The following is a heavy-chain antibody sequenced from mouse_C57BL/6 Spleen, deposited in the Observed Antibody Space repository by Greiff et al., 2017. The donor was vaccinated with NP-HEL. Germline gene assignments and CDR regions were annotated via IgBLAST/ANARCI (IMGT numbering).Heavy chain of an antibody. V-gene: IGHV1-53*01. D-gene: IGHD2-4*01. CDR3: ARGDYDYEGYFDV. J-gene: IGHJ1*03. CDR2: INPSNGGT. CDR1: GYTFTSYW. Sequence: VKLQQSGTELVKPGASVKLSCKASGYTFTSYWMHWVKQRPGQGLEWIGNINPSNGGTNYNEKFKSKATLTVDKSSSTAYMQLSSLTSEDSAVYYCARGDYDYEGYFDVWGTGTTVTVSS.